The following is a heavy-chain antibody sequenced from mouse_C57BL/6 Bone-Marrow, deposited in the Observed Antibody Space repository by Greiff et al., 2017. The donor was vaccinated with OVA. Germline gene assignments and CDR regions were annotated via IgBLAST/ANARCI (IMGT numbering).Heavy chain of an antibody. CDR1: GYTFTSYT. CDR3: ARQMRGS. J-gene: IGHJ3*01. V-gene: IGHV1-4*01. CDR2: INPSSGYT. Sequence: VQLVESGAELARPGASVKMSCKASGYTFTSYTMHWVKQRPGQGLEWIGYINPSSGYTKYNQKFKDKATLTADKSSSTAYMQLSSLTSEDSAVYYCARQMRGSWGQGTLVTVSA.